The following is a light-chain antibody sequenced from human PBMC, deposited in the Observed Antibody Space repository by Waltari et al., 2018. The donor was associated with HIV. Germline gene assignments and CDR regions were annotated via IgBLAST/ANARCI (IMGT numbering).Light chain of an antibody. CDR3: SSFTSSSTLV. V-gene: IGLV2-14*03. CDR1: SSDVGAYNS. CDR2: DVN. Sequence: QSALTQPASVSGSPGQSITISCTGTSSDVGAYNSVSWYQQHPGNAPKLMIFDVNNRPAGVSDRFSGFKSGNTASLTISGLQAEDEADYYCSSFTSSSTLVFGTGTKVTVL. J-gene: IGLJ1*01.